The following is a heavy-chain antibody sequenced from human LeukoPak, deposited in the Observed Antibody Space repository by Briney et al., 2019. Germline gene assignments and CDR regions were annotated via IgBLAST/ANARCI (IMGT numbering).Heavy chain of an antibody. Sequence: PGGSLRLSCAASGFTFSNAWMIWVRQAPGKGLEWVSYISSSSSYTNYADSVKGRFTISRDNAKNSLYLQMNSLRAEDTAVYYCARVYCSGGSCYPLPDYWGQGTLVTVSS. CDR2: ISSSSSYT. D-gene: IGHD2-15*01. CDR3: ARVYCSGGSCYPLPDY. J-gene: IGHJ4*02. V-gene: IGHV3-11*05. CDR1: GFTFSNAW.